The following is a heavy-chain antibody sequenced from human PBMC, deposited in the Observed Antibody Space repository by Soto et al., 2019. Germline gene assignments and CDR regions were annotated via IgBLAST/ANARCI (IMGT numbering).Heavy chain of an antibody. D-gene: IGHD6-19*01. CDR1: GGTFRTYA. Sequence: QVQLLQSGAEVKKPGSSVRVSCEASGGTFRTYAISWVRQAPGQGLEWMGEIIPIFGTVNYAQRFQGRVTITADESTTTVYMDVRSLRSEHTAVYYGAKGAVAGNPTSYHYYGMDVW. J-gene: IGHJ6*01. V-gene: IGHV1-69*12. CDR2: IIPIFGTV. CDR3: AKGAVAGNPTSYHYYGMDV.